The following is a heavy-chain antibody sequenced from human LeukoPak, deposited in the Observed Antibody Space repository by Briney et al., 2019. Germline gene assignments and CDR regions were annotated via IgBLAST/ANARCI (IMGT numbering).Heavy chain of an antibody. CDR2: ISASGGTT. Sequence: PGGSLRPSCAASGFTFSNYAMTRVRQAPRKGLYWVSGISASGGTTYYADSVKGRFTISRDNSKNTLYLQMNSLRAEDTAVYYCAKRPRDTSGYYLGAFDIWGQGTMVTVSS. CDR1: GFTFSNYA. V-gene: IGHV3-23*01. J-gene: IGHJ3*02. D-gene: IGHD3-22*01. CDR3: AKRPRDTSGYYLGAFDI.